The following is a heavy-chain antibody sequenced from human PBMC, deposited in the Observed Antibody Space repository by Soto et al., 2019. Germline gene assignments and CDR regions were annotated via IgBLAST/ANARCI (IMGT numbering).Heavy chain of an antibody. CDR1: GFTFSGFG. CDR2: IWYDGSDK. D-gene: IGHD3-16*01. Sequence: GGSLRLSCAASGFTFSGFGMHWVRQAPGKGLEWVAIIWYDGSDKYYADSVKGRFTISRGNSKNTLYLQMNSLRAEDTAVYHCAFGNLSYYFDFWGQGTPVTVSS. CDR3: AFGNLSYYFDF. J-gene: IGHJ4*02. V-gene: IGHV3-33*01.